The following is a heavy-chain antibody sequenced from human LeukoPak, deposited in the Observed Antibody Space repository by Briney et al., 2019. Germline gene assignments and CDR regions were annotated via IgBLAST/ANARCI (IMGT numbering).Heavy chain of an antibody. CDR1: GFTFINAW. CDR2: IKAKAHGGTI. CDR3: ARRAGAYSHPYDY. V-gene: IGHV3-15*01. Sequence: KPGGSLRLSCAASGFTFINAWMAWVRQAPGKGLEWVGRIKAKAHGGTIEYAAPVKGRFTISRDDSKNTLYLQMNSVRAEDTAVYYCARRAGAYSHPYDYWGRGTLVTVSS. D-gene: IGHD4/OR15-4a*01. J-gene: IGHJ4*02.